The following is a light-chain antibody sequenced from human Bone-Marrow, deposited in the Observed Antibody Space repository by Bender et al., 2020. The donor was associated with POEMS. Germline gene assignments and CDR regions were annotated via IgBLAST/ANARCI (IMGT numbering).Light chain of an antibody. J-gene: IGLJ1*01. V-gene: IGLV1-44*01. CDR3: SSFAVGNNCV. Sequence: QSVLTQPPSASGTPGQRVTISCSGGSSNIGAHAVNWYQHLPGTAPKLLIYSSHRRPSEVPDRFSGSRSGTSASLAISGLQSEDEADYYCSSFAVGNNCVFGTGTTVTVL. CDR2: SSH. CDR1: SSNIGAHA.